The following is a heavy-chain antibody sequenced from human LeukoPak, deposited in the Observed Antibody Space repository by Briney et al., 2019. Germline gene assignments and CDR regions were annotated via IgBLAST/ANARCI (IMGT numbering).Heavy chain of an antibody. J-gene: IGHJ4*02. D-gene: IGHD4-23*01. V-gene: IGHV3-48*01. CDR1: GFPFSSYV. CDR2: ITGSGEIS. CDR3: VRETAVATGAFDY. Sequence: GGSLRLSPAASGFPFSSYVIIWLRQAPGKGLEWVSHITGSGEISHYADSVQGRFTISRDNAKNSLYLQMNSLRAEDTAVYYCVRETAVATGAFDYWGRGTLVTVSS.